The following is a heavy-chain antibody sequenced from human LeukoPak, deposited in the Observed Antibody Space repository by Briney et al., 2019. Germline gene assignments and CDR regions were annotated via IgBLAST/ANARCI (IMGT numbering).Heavy chain of an antibody. CDR1: GFTFSNAW. D-gene: IGHD1-26*01. J-gene: IGHJ3*02. CDR3: TTDLSAGGYGDAFDI. V-gene: IGHV3-15*01. Sequence: GGSLRLSCAASGFTFSNAWMSWVRQAPGKGLEWVGRIKSKTDRGTTDYAAPVKGRFTISRDDSKNTLYLQMNSLKTEDTAVYYCTTDLSAGGYGDAFDIWGQGTMVTVSS. CDR2: IKSKTDRGTT.